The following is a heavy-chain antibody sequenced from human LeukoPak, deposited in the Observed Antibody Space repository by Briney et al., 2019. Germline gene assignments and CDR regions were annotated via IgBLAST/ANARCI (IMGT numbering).Heavy chain of an antibody. CDR2: ISTSSTYT. CDR1: GFTFSSYS. CDR3: ARDSTADLDC. V-gene: IGHV3-21*01. D-gene: IGHD6-19*01. J-gene: IGHJ4*02. Sequence: PGGSLRLSCVTSGFTFSSYSMNWVRQAPGKGLEWVSSISTSSTYTYYADSVKGRFTISRDNAKKSLYLQMNSLRADDTALYYCARDSTADLDCWGQGTLVTVSS.